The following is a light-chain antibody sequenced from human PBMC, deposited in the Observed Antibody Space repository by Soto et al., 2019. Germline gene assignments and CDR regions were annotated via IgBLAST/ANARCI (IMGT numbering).Light chain of an antibody. CDR3: QQSYRRRS. CDR2: AAS. CDR1: QSISSY. V-gene: IGKV1-39*01. J-gene: IGKJ2*01. Sequence: DIQMTQSPSSLSASVGARVTITCRASQSISSYLNWYQQKPGKAPKLLIYAASSLQSGVPSRFSGSGSGTDFTLTISSLQPEDFATYYCQQSYRRRSFGQGTKLEIK.